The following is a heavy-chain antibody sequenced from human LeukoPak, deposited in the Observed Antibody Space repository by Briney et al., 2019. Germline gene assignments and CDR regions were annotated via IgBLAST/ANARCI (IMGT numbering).Heavy chain of an antibody. CDR1: GFTFSSYE. V-gene: IGHV3-23*01. J-gene: IGHJ5*02. CDR2: ISGSGGST. Sequence: PGGSLRLSCAASGFTFSSYEMNWVRQAPGKGLEWVSAISGSGGSTCYADSVKGRFTISRDNSKNTLYLQMNSLRAEDTAVYYCAKAGDQVPTYGFDPWGQGTLVTVSS. CDR3: AKAGDQVPTYGFDP. D-gene: IGHD3-16*01.